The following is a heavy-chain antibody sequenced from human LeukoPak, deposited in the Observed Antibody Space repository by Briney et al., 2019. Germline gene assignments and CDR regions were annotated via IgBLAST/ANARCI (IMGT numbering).Heavy chain of an antibody. J-gene: IGHJ4*02. Sequence: SETLSLTCTVSGGSISSYYWSWIRQPPGKGLEWIGEINHRGSTNYNPSLKSRVTISVDTSKNQFSLKLGSVTAADTAVYYCARGGRYYYDSSNTLDYWGQGTLVTVSS. D-gene: IGHD3-22*01. CDR1: GGSISSYY. CDR3: ARGGRYYYDSSNTLDY. CDR2: INHRGST. V-gene: IGHV4-34*01.